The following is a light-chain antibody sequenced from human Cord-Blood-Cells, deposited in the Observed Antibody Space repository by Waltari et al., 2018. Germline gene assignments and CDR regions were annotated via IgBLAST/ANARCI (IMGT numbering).Light chain of an antibody. CDR3: SSYTSSSTFV. V-gene: IGLV2-14*04. CDR1: SSDVGGYNY. CDR2: DVS. Sequence: SGSPGQSITISCTGTSSDVGGYNYVSWYQQHPGKAPKLMIYDVSKRPSGVSNRFSGSKSGNTASLTISGLQAEDEADYYCSSYTSSSTFVFGTGTKVTVL. J-gene: IGLJ1*01.